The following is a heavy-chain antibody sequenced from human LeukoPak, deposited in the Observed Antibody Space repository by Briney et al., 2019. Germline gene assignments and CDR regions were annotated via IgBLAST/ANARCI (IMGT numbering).Heavy chain of an antibody. Sequence: SETLSLTCTVSGASISSYFWTWIRQSPGKGLEGIGYIYYSGSTNYNPSLKSRVTISVDTSKNQFSLKLNSVTAADTAVYYCARYDYGSGYPGSWLDPWGQGTLVTVSS. J-gene: IGHJ5*02. CDR1: GASISSYF. CDR3: ARYDYGSGYPGSWLDP. CDR2: IYYSGST. D-gene: IGHD3-10*01. V-gene: IGHV4-59*08.